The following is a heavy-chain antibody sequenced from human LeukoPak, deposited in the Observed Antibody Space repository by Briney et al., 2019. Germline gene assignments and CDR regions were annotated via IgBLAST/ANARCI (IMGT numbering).Heavy chain of an antibody. Sequence: PGGSLRLSCAASGFTVISYWMHWVRQAPGKGLLGVARIKNDGRSTNYADSVKGRFTISRDNAKNTLYLQINSLSAEDTAVYYCVRDAWMDSPPLDYWGKGTLVTVSS. J-gene: IGHJ4*02. V-gene: IGHV3-74*01. CDR3: VRDAWMDSPPLDY. CDR2: IKNDGRST. D-gene: IGHD1-1*01. CDR1: GFTVISYW.